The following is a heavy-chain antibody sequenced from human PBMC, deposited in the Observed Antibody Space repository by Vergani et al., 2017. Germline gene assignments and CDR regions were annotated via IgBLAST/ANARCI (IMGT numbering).Heavy chain of an antibody. J-gene: IGHJ6*02. D-gene: IGHD1-1*01. CDR3: ARGGGTYYYYGMDF. V-gene: IGHV4-59*01. CDR1: GGSISSYY. Sequence: QVQLQESGPGLVKPSETLSLTCTVSGGSISSYYWSWIRQPPGKGLEWIGSIYYSGSTNYNPSLKSGVTISVDTSKNQFSLKLSSGTAADTAVYYCARGGGTYYYYGMDFWGQGTTVTVSS. CDR2: IYYSGST.